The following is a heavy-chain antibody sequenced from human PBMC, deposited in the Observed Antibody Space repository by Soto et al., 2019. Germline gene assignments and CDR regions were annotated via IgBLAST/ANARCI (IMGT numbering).Heavy chain of an antibody. CDR1: GFGFSGAW. Sequence: EVQLVESGGGLVKPGGSLRLSCAASGFGFSGAWMSWVRQAPGKGLEWVGRIKRMNSGGTADYAAPVKGRFTVSRDDTKSTLYLQMDSLEAEDTAVYYCVIDDYYDLGGYLYDPFDFWGQGTMVTVSS. J-gene: IGHJ3*01. V-gene: IGHV3-15*01. CDR2: IKRMNSGGTA. CDR3: VIDDYYDLGGYLYDPFDF. D-gene: IGHD3-22*01.